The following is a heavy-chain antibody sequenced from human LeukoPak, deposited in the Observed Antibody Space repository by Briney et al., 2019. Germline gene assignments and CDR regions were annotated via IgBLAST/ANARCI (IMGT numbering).Heavy chain of an antibody. Sequence: GGSLRLSCAASGFTFSSYAMHWVRQAPGKGLEWVAVISYDGSNKYYADSVKGRFTISRDNSKNTLYLQMNSLRAEDTAVYYCARDRLWFGELFKGDWFDPWGQGTLVTVSS. D-gene: IGHD3-10*01. CDR2: ISYDGSNK. V-gene: IGHV3-30-3*01. J-gene: IGHJ5*02. CDR1: GFTFSSYA. CDR3: ARDRLWFGELFKGDWFDP.